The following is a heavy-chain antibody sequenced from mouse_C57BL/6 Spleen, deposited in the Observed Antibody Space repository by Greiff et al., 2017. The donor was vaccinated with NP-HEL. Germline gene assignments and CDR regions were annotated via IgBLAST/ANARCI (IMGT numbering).Heavy chain of an antibody. V-gene: IGHV1-5*01. CDR2: IYPGNSDT. J-gene: IGHJ4*01. D-gene: IGHD2-4*01. Sequence: VQLKQSGTVLARPGASVKMSCKTSGYTFTSYWMHWVKQRPGQGLEWIGAIYPGNSDTSYNQKFKGKAKLTAVTSASTASMELSSLTNEDSAVYYCTRGIYYDKSDYAMDYWGQGTSVTVSS. CDR3: TRGIYYDKSDYAMDY. CDR1: GYTFTSYW.